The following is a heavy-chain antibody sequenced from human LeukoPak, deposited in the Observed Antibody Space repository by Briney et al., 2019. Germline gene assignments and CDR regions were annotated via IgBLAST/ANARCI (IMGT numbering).Heavy chain of an antibody. J-gene: IGHJ6*03. D-gene: IGHD3-9*01. CDR2: ISSSSSYI. CDR1: GFTFSSYS. Sequence: GGSLRLSCATSGFTFSSYSMNWVRQAPGKGLEWVSSISSSSSYIYYADSVKGRFTISRDNAKNSLYLQTNSLRAEDTAVYYCARQYDILTGYYASAPMDVWGKGTTVTVS. V-gene: IGHV3-21*01. CDR3: ARQYDILTGYYASAPMDV.